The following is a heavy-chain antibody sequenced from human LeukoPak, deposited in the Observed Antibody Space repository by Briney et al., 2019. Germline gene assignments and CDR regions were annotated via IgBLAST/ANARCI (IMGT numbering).Heavy chain of an antibody. Sequence: SETLSLTCTVSGGSISRGSFYWGWIRQPPGKGLLWIGSISYSGKTYSNPSLASRGTMSVDTSKNQFSLKLSSVTAADTAVYYCGRDRRATYYYDSSGYYSDFWGQGTLVTVSS. CDR2: ISYSGKT. CDR1: GGSISRGSFY. CDR3: GRDRRATYYYDSSGYYSDF. D-gene: IGHD3-22*01. V-gene: IGHV4-39*07. J-gene: IGHJ4*02.